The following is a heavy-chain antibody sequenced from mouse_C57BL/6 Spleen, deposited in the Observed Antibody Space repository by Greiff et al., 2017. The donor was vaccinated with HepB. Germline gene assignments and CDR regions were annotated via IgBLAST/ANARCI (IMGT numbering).Heavy chain of an antibody. J-gene: IGHJ4*01. D-gene: IGHD4-1*01. Sequence: VHLVESGAELARPGASVKLSCKASGYTFTSYGISWVKQRTGQGLEWIGEIYPRSGNTYYNEKFKGKATLTADKSSSTAYMELRSLTSEDSAVYFCARGIGTGTYAMDYWGQGTSVTVSS. CDR2: IYPRSGNT. CDR3: ARGIGTGTYAMDY. CDR1: GYTFTSYG. V-gene: IGHV1-81*01.